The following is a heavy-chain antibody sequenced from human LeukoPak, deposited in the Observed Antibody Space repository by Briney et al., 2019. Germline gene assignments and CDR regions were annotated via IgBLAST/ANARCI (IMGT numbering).Heavy chain of an antibody. Sequence: GASVKVSCKASGYTFTGYYMHWVRQAPGQGLEWMGRINPNSGGTNYAQKFQGRVTMTRDTSISTAYMEVIRLRSDDTAVYYCARGPIATEGPRRPNYFDPWGQGTLVTVSS. J-gene: IGHJ5*02. CDR1: GYTFTGYY. V-gene: IGHV1-2*06. CDR2: INPNSGGT. CDR3: ARGPIATEGPRRPNYFDP. D-gene: IGHD4/OR15-4a*01.